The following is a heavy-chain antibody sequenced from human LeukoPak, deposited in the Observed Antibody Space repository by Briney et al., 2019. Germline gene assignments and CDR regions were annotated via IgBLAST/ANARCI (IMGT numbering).Heavy chain of an antibody. CDR2: ISGSGGST. CDR1: GFTFSSYG. J-gene: IGHJ4*02. D-gene: IGHD3-10*01. V-gene: IGHV3-23*01. CDR3: AKDVGGSYGSGSYSPNY. Sequence: QAGGSLRLSCAASGFTFSSYGMSWVRQAPGEGLEWVSAISGSGGSTYYADSVKGRFTISRDNSTNTPYLQMNRLRAKDTAVYICAKDVGGSYGSGSYSPNYWGQGTLVTVSS.